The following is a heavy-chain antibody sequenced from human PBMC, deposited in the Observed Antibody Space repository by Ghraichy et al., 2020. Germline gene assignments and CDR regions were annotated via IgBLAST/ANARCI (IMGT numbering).Heavy chain of an antibody. CDR3: TTDLPDDTSSEDY. V-gene: IGHV3-15*01. Sequence: GESLNISCAASGFTFTNAWMSWVRQAPGKGLEWIAGIKSIYGDKATGYAAPVKDRFTVSRDDSENTLYLQMNSLKSEDTAVYYCTTDLPDDTSSEDYWGQGTLVTVSS. CDR1: GFTFTNAW. J-gene: IGHJ4*02. D-gene: IGHD2-2*01. CDR2: IKSIYGDKAT.